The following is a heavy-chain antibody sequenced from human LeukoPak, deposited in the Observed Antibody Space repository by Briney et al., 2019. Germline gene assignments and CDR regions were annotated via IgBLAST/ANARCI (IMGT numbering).Heavy chain of an antibody. CDR2: IRSTGDT. CDR1: GFIFSQYS. D-gene: IGHD5-12*01. V-gene: IGHV3-48*01. CDR3: ARDAGNSGYGCDL. J-gene: IGHJ5*02. Sequence: PGGSLRLSCAASGFIFSQYSINWVRQAPGKGLEWVSHIRSTGDTFYADSVKGRFTISRDNARNSLHLQMNSLRAEDTAMYYCARDAGNSGYGCDLWGQGTLVTVSS.